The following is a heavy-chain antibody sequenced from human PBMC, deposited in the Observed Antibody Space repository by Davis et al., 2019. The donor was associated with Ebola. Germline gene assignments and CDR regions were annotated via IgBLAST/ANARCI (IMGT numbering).Heavy chain of an antibody. Sequence: GESLKIPCAASGFTFSTYSMSWVRQAPGKALEWVSSISSDSDYIYYADSAKGRFTISRDNAKNSLFLQMNSLRAEDTAVYYCARRVDYWGQGTLVTVSS. CDR1: GFTFSTYS. V-gene: IGHV3-21*01. J-gene: IGHJ4*02. D-gene: IGHD6-13*01. CDR3: ARRVDY. CDR2: ISSDSDYI.